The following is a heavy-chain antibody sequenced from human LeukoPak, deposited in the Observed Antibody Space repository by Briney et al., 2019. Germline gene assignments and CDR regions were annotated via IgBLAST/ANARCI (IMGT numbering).Heavy chain of an antibody. V-gene: IGHV4-59*01. Sequence: SETQSLTCTVSGGSISSYYWSWIRQPPGKGLEWIGYIYYSGSTNYNPSLKSRVTISVDTSKNQFSLKLSSVTAADTAVYYCARGVGTRVTGTTRTRNYYYYGMDVWGQGTTVTVSS. D-gene: IGHD1-20*01. J-gene: IGHJ6*02. CDR2: IYYSGST. CDR1: GGSISSYY. CDR3: ARGVGTRVTGTTRTRNYYYYGMDV.